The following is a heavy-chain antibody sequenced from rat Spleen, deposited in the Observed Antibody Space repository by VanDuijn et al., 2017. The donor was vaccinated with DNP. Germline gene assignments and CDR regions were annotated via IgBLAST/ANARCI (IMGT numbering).Heavy chain of an antibody. J-gene: IGHJ2*01. CDR3: ARPDH. CDR1: GFTFSDHN. CDR2: SSYDGSRV. Sequence: EVQLVESGGGLVQPGRSLKLSCAASGFTFSDHNMAWVRQVPKKGLEWVASSSYDGSRVHYPDSVRGRFTISRDNEKDTLYLQMNSLRSEDTATYYCARPDHWGQGVMVTLSS. V-gene: IGHV5-7*01.